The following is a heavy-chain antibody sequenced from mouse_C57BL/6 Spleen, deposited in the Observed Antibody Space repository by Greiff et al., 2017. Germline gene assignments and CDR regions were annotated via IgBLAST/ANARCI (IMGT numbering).Heavy chain of an antibody. CDR3: VRNWDGFDY. V-gene: IGHV10-1*01. CDR2: IRSKSNNYAT. CDR1: GFSFNTYA. J-gene: IGHJ2*01. D-gene: IGHD4-1*01. Sequence: GGGLVQPKGSLKLSCAASGFSFNTYAMNWVRQAPGKGLEWVARIRSKSNNYATYYADSVKDRFTISRDDSESMLYLQMNNLKTEDTAMYYCVRNWDGFDYWGQGTTLTVSS.